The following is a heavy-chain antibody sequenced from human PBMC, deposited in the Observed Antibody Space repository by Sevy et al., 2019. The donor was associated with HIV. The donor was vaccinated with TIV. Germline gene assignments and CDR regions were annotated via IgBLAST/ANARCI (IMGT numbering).Heavy chain of an antibody. D-gene: IGHD3-22*01. CDR3: TRDGFYYDRSGYYNFDH. CDR1: GFTFGSYW. Sequence: GGSLRLSCAASGFTFGSYWMHWVRQAPGKGLMWVSRINSDETSTRYAESVKGRFTVSRDNAKNALYLQMNSLRVEDTATYYCTRDGFYYDRSGYYNFDHWGQGSLVSVSS. V-gene: IGHV3-74*01. J-gene: IGHJ4*02. CDR2: INSDETST.